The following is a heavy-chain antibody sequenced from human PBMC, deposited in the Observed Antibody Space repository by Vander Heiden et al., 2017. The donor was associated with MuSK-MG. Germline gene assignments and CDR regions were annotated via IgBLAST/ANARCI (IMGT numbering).Heavy chain of an antibody. CDR3: ARVPITMVRGGGYYYYGMDV. CDR2: TYYRSKWYN. D-gene: IGHD3-10*01. J-gene: IGHJ6*02. Sequence: QVQLQQSGPGLVKPSQTLSPTCAISGDSVSSTSAAWNWIRQSPSRGLEWLGRTYYRSKWYNDYAVSVKSRITINPDTSKNQFSLQLNSVTPEDTAVYYCARVPITMVRGGGYYYYGMDVWGQGTTVTVSS. CDR1: GDSVSSTSAA. V-gene: IGHV6-1*01.